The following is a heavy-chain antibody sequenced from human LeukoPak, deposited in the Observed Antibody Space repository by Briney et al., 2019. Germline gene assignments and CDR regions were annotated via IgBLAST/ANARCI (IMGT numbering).Heavy chain of an antibody. CDR1: GFTFSSYA. D-gene: IGHD1-26*01. J-gene: IGHJ4*02. CDR3: ARESLVGAHFDS. CDR2: ISYDGSNK. Sequence: GGSLRLSCAASGFTFSSYAMHWVRQAPGKGLEWVAVISYDGSNKYYADSVKGRFTISRDNSKNTLYLQMNSLRAEDTAIYYCARESLVGAHFDSWGQGTLVTVSS. V-gene: IGHV3-30*04.